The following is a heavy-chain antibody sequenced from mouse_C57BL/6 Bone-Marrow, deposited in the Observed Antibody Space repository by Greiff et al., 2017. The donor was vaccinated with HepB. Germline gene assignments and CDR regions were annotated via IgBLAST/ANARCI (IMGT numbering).Heavy chain of an antibody. CDR2: INPSSGYT. Sequence: VQLQQSGAELAKPGASVKLSCKASGYTFTSYWMHWVKQRPGQGLEWIGYINPSSGYTKYNQKFTYKATLTSDKSSSTAYMHLSSLTYEDSAVYYCARGGPDYWGKGTTLTVSS. CDR3: ARGGPDY. D-gene: IGHD3-3*01. V-gene: IGHV1-7*01. J-gene: IGHJ2*01. CDR1: GYTFTSYW.